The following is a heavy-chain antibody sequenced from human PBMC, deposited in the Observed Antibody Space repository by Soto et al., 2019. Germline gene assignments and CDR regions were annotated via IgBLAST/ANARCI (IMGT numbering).Heavy chain of an antibody. D-gene: IGHD4-17*01. Sequence: QVQLQESGPGLVKPSQTLSLTCTVSGGSVSNGDYLWSWIRQRPGKGLEWIGYIHNSGNTYYNPSLKSRVNISLDTSKIQFSLKLTSVTAADTALYYCARARGGDFGDYASLFDYWGQGTLVTVSS. CDR2: IHNSGNT. V-gene: IGHV4-30-4*01. CDR1: GGSVSNGDYL. J-gene: IGHJ4*02. CDR3: ARARGGDFGDYASLFDY.